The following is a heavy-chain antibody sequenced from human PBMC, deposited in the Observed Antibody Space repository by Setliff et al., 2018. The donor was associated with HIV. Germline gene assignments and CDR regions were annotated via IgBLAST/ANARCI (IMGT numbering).Heavy chain of an antibody. V-gene: IGHV3-30*04. CDR2: ISYDGSKT. D-gene: IGHD4-17*01. CDR3: AKALYGHSSAVGPDF. Sequence: GGSLRLSCAASGFTFSRYTLNWVRQAPGKGLEWVALISYDGSKTYYADSVKGRVTISRDNSKNTLYLQMSSLKVDDTAIYFCAKALYGHSSAVGPDFWGQGTLVTVSS. CDR1: GFTFSRYT. J-gene: IGHJ4*02.